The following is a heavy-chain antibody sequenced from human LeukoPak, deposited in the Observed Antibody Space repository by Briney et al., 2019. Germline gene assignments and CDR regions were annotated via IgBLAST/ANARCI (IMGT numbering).Heavy chain of an antibody. CDR1: GFTFSAHY. J-gene: IGHJ6*02. V-gene: IGHV3-11*03. Sequence: GGSLRLSCVASGFTFSAHYMSWIRQPPGKGLEWVSYIDISSGYTYYAGSVKGRFTISRDNAKNSLYLQMDNLRAEDTAVYFCARGHYGLDVWGQGTSVTVSS. CDR2: IDISSGYT. CDR3: ARGHYGLDV.